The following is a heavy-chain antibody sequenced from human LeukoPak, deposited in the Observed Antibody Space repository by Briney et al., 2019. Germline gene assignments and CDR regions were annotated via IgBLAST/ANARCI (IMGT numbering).Heavy chain of an antibody. D-gene: IGHD3-3*01. CDR2: IIPIFGTA. V-gene: IGHV1-69*13. J-gene: IGHJ6*02. CDR1: GGTFSSYA. CDR3: ARGRYDFWSGYEGPYYGMDV. Sequence: SVKVSCKASGGTFSSYAISWARQAPGQGLEWMGGIIPIFGTANYAQKFQGRVTITADESPSTAYMELSSLRSEDTAVYYCARGRYDFWSGYEGPYYGMDVWGQGTTVTVSS.